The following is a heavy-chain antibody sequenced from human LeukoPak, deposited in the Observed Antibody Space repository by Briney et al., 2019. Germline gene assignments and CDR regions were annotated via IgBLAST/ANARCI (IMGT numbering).Heavy chain of an antibody. D-gene: IGHD6-13*01. V-gene: IGHV3-15*01. CDR3: TTGLYSSGWSPLMGYYYYIDV. J-gene: IGHJ6*03. CDR2: IKSKTDGETT. CDR1: GFTFGDYA. Sequence: GGSLRLSCTASGFTFGDYAMSWFRQAPGKGLEWVGHIKSKTDGETTDYAAPVKGRFIISRDDSKNTLYLQMNSLKIEDTAVYYCTTGLYSSGWSPLMGYYYYIDVWGKGTTVTVSS.